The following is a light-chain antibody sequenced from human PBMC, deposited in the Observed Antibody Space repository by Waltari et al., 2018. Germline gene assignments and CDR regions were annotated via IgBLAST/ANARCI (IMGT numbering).Light chain of an antibody. J-gene: IGLJ1*01. CDR2: SND. V-gene: IGLV1-44*01. CDR3: AAWDDRLNGYV. Sequence: QSVLTQPPSASGTPGQRVAISCSGSSSNIGSNTVNWYQQFPVTAPKLLIYSNDQRPPGVPDRVSGSRSGTSASLAISGLQSEDEADYYCAAWDDRLNGYVFGSGTKVTVL. CDR1: SSNIGSNT.